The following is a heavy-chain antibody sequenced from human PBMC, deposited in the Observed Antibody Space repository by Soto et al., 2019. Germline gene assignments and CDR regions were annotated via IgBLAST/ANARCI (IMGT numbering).Heavy chain of an antibody. CDR1: GFTFSSYG. Sequence: QVQLVESGGGVVQPGRSLRLSCAASGFTFSSYGMHWVRQAPGKGLEWVAVISYDGSNKYYADSVKGRFTISRDNSKNTLYLQMNSLRAEDTAVYYCAKERTIFGVVTESPDDYWGQGTLVTVST. V-gene: IGHV3-30*18. CDR2: ISYDGSNK. CDR3: AKERTIFGVVTESPDDY. J-gene: IGHJ4*02. D-gene: IGHD3-3*01.